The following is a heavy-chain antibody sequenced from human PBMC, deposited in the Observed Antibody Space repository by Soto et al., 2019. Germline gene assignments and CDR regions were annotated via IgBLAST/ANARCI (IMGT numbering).Heavy chain of an antibody. J-gene: IGHJ5*02. CDR2: IYYSGST. CDR3: ARAGRIVVVMRGFDP. Sequence: KTSETLSLTCTVSGGSISSGDYYWSWIRQPPGKGLEWIGYIYYSGSTYYNPSLKSRVTISVDTSKNQFSLKLSSVTAADTAVYYCARAGRIVVVMRGFDPWGQGTLVTVSS. V-gene: IGHV4-30-4*01. D-gene: IGHD3-22*01. CDR1: GGSISSGDYY.